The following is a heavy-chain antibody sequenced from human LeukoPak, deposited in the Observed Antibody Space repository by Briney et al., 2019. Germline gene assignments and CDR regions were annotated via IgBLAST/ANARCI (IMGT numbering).Heavy chain of an antibody. CDR3: ARDTVGVTGY. J-gene: IGHJ4*02. Sequence: PGGSLRLSCAASGFTLSSYSMSWVRQAPGKGLEWVSSISSSGSYIYSADSVKGRFTISRDNAKNSLFLQMNSLRAEDTALYYCARDTVGVTGYWGQGTLVTVSS. CDR2: ISSSGSYI. D-gene: IGHD1-26*01. V-gene: IGHV3-21*06. CDR1: GFTLSSYS.